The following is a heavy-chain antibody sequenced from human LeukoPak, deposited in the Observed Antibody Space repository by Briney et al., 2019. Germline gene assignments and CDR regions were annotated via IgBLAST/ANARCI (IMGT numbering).Heavy chain of an antibody. CDR2: ITNKPKSYNT. V-gene: IGHV3-72*01. CDR1: GFTFSDHY. J-gene: IGHJ4*02. Sequence: SGGSLRLSCAASGFTFSDHYKDWVRQAPGKGLEWVGRITNKPKSYNTEYAASVKGRFTISRDDSKNSLYLQMNSLKTEDTAVYYCARSFYYGFWSGSYYFDYWGQGTLVTVSS. D-gene: IGHD3-3*01. CDR3: ARSFYYGFWSGSYYFDY.